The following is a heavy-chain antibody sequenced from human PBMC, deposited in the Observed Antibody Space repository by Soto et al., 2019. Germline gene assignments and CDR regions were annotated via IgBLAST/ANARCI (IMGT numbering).Heavy chain of an antibody. CDR2: ISPIFGTA. V-gene: IGHV1-69*01. CDR3: ARAWSVTTDYDYYYGMEV. D-gene: IGHD4-4*01. J-gene: IGHJ6*02. CDR1: GGTFSRYA. Sequence: QVQLVQSGAEVKKPGSSVKVSCKASGGTFSRYAISWVRQAPGQGLEWMGGISPIFGTANYAQKFQGRVTITADDSTSTAYMELSSPRSEDTAVYYCARAWSVTTDYDYYYGMEVGGQGTTVTVSS.